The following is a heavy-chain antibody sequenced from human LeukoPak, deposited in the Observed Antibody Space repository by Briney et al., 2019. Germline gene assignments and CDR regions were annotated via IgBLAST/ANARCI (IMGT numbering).Heavy chain of an antibody. Sequence: PGGSLRLSCAASGFTFSSYGMHWVRQAPGKGLDWVAFIHHDGSNKYYADSVRGRFTISRDNSKNTLYLQMNSLRAEDTAVYYCARLPRPGIADSWGQGTLVTVSS. V-gene: IGHV3-30*06. D-gene: IGHD6-13*01. CDR2: IHHDGSNK. J-gene: IGHJ4*02. CDR3: ARLPRPGIADS. CDR1: GFTFSSYG.